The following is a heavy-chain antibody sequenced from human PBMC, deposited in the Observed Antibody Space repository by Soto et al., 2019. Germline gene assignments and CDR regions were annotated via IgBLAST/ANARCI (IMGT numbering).Heavy chain of an antibody. D-gene: IGHD2-15*01. CDR3: ARHLTYCSAGSCYSDFPYYGMDV. J-gene: IGHJ6*02. V-gene: IGHV4-39*01. Sequence: SETLSLTCTVSGGSISSSSYYWGWIRQPPGKGLEWIGSIFYSGSTYYNPSLKSRVTISVDTSKNQFSLKLSSVTAADTAVYYCARHLTYCSAGSCYSDFPYYGMDVWGEGTTVT. CDR1: GGSISSSSYY. CDR2: IFYSGST.